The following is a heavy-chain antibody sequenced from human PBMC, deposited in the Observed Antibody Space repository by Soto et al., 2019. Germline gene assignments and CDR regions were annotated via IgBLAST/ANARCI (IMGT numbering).Heavy chain of an antibody. D-gene: IGHD1-26*01. V-gene: IGHV3-72*01. Sequence: EVQLVESGGGLVQPGGSLRLSCAASGFTLSDHYMDWVRQAPGKGLEWVGRTKNKANRYTTEYAASVKGRFTISRDDSENSGYLQMNSRRADETAVYYCVRGDSGSPDPWSQGTLVTVSS. CDR2: TKNKANRYTT. CDR1: GFTLSDHY. CDR3: VRGDSGSPDP. J-gene: IGHJ5*02.